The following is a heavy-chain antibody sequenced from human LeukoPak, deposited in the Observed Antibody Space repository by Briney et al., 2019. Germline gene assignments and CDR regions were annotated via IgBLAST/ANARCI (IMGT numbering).Heavy chain of an antibody. Sequence: SETLSLTCAVYGGSFSGYYWSWIRQPPGKGLEWIGEINHSGSTNYNPSLKSRVTISVDTSKNQFSLKLSSVTAADTAVYYCARPLWGSSSSYYFDYWGQGTLVTVSS. CDR3: ARPLWGSSSSYYFDY. CDR2: INHSGST. D-gene: IGHD6-13*01. V-gene: IGHV4-34*01. J-gene: IGHJ4*02. CDR1: GGSFSGYY.